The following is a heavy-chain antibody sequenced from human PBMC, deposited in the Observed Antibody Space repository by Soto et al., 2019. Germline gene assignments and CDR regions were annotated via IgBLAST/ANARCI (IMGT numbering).Heavy chain of an antibody. J-gene: IGHJ3*02. CDR3: AREASSGWSGGDDAFDI. D-gene: IGHD6-19*01. Sequence: GGSLRLSCAASGFSVRGNYMSWVRQAPGKGLEWVSVIYSGGSTYYADSVKGRFTISRDNSKNTLYLQMNSLRAEDTAVYYCAREASSGWSGGDDAFDIWGQGTMVTVSS. CDR1: GFSVRGNY. CDR2: IYSGGST. V-gene: IGHV3-53*01.